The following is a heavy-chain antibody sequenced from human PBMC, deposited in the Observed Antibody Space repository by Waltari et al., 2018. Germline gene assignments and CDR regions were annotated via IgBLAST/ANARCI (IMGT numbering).Heavy chain of an antibody. Sequence: EVQLVESGGELVQPGGSLRLSCAAYGFNFRHYGLNWVRQAPGKGLEWVSSITSDGSGTYYADTVKGRFTTSRDNSNNTVFLQMNSLRVEDTALYYCAKHQLLQAYYYSMDVWGKGTTVTVSS. V-gene: IGHV3-23*04. CDR1: GFNFRHYG. J-gene: IGHJ6*03. D-gene: IGHD2-2*01. CDR3: AKHQLLQAYYYSMDV. CDR2: ITSDGSGT.